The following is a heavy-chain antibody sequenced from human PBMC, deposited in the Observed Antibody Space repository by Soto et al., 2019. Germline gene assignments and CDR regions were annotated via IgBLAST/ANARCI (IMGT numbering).Heavy chain of an antibody. J-gene: IGHJ4*02. CDR1: GFPFNNAW. D-gene: IGHD3-3*01. CDR3: TTDRYDFWSGFPLDY. V-gene: IGHV3-15*01. Sequence: LRLSCEASGFPFNNAWMSWVRQAPGKGLEWVGRIKGKIDGGTTDYAAPVKGRFTISRDDSESTLYLQMNSLKTEDTAVYFCTTDRYDFWSGFPLDYWGQGALVTVSS. CDR2: IKGKIDGGTT.